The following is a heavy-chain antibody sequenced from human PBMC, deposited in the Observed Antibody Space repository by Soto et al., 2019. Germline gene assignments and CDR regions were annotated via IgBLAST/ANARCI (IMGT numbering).Heavy chain of an antibody. CDR1: GGSISSGDYC. D-gene: IGHD2-8*02. CDR2: IFYTGST. V-gene: IGHV4-30-4*01. CDR3: ASVTRXCAAGGCNPNWFDP. J-gene: IGHJ5*02. Sequence: SETLSLTCTVSGGSISSGDYCWSWIRQPPGKGLEWIGCIFYTGSTYYTPSLKSRITMSVYTSKSQFSLKLTSVTAADTAVYYCASVTRXCAAGGCNPNWFDPWGQGTLVTVSS.